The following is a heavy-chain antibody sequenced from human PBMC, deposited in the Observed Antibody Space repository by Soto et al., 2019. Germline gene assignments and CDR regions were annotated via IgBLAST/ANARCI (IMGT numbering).Heavy chain of an antibody. CDR3: TTDTLVLRFLEWTHRYYYYGMDV. CDR1: GFTFSNAW. D-gene: IGHD3-3*01. Sequence: PWGSLRLSCAASGFTFSNAWMSWVRQAPGKGLEWVGRIKSKTDGGTTDYAAPVKGRFTISRDDSKNTLYLQMNSLKTEDTAVYYCTTDTLVLRFLEWTHRYYYYGMDVWGQGTTVTVSS. J-gene: IGHJ6*02. CDR2: IKSKTDGGTT. V-gene: IGHV3-15*05.